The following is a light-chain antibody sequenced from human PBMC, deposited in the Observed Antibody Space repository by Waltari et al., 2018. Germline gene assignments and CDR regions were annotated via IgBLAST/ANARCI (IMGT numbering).Light chain of an antibody. CDR1: QSVSSY. J-gene: IGKJ5*01. CDR3: QQRSNWPLIT. Sequence: EIVLTQSPTTLSLSPGEKATLSCRASQSVSSYLAWYQQKPGQAPRLLIDDASNRATGIPARFSGSGAGTDFTITISSLVPDDFAVYYCQQRSNWPLITFGQGTRLEIK. V-gene: IGKV3-11*01. CDR2: DAS.